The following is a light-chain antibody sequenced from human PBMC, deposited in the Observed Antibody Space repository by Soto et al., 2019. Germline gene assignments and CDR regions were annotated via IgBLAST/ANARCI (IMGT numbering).Light chain of an antibody. CDR2: AAS. J-gene: IGKJ4*01. CDR3: QQYYSYPRT. Sequence: AIRMTQSPSSFSASTGDRVTITCRASQGISSYLAWYQQKPGKAPKLLIHAASTLQSGVPSRFSGSGSGTDFTLTISCLQSEDFATYYCQQYYSYPRTFGGGTKVEIK. V-gene: IGKV1-8*01. CDR1: QGISSY.